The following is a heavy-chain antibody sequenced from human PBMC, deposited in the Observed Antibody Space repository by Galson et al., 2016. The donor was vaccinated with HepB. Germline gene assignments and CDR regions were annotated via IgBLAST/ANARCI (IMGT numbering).Heavy chain of an antibody. J-gene: IGHJ6*03. V-gene: IGHV3-23*01. Sequence: SLRLSCAASGFTFSSYTMSWVRQAPGKGLEWVSSIRGSGSNSWYADSVKGRFTISRDNSKNTLYLQMTSLRAKDTAVYYCASYTSSSPYYYYMDVWGKGTTVTVSS. D-gene: IGHD6-6*01. CDR1: GFTFSSYT. CDR3: ASYTSSSPYYYYMDV. CDR2: IRGSGSNS.